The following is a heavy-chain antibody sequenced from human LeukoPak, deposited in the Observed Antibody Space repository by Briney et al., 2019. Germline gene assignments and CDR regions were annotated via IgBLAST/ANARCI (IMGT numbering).Heavy chain of an antibody. V-gene: IGHV3-30*18. J-gene: IGHJ4*02. D-gene: IGHD5-12*01. Sequence: GRSLRLSCAASGFTFSSYGMHWVRQAPGKGLEWVAVISYDGSNKYYADSVKGRFTISRDNSKNTLYLRMNSLRAEDTAVYYCAKSVVATRYLVDYWGQGTLVTVSS. CDR3: AKSVVATRYLVDY. CDR1: GFTFSSYG. CDR2: ISYDGSNK.